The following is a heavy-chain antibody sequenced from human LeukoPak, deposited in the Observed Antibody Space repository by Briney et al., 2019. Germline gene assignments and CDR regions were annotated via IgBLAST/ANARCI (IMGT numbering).Heavy chain of an antibody. CDR2: LYYSGST. V-gene: IGHV4-59*01. J-gene: IGHJ6*02. D-gene: IGHD3-10*01. Sequence: SETLSLTCTVSGGSISSYSWTWIRQPPEKGLEWIGCLYYSGSTIYNPSLKSRVTISVDTSKNQFSLKLSSVTAADTAVYYCARVVVRGVINYLGGHYGMDVWGQGTTVTVSS. CDR3: ARVVVRGVINYLGGHYGMDV. CDR1: GGSISSYS.